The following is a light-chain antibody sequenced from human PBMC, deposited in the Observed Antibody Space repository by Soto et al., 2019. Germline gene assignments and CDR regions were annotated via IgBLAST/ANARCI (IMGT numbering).Light chain of an antibody. Sequence: EIVLTQSPATLSLSPGERATLSCRASQSVDSYLAWYQQKPGQAPRLLIYDASNRATGILARFSGSGSETDFTLTISSLEPEDFAVYYCQQRRSWPITFGQGTRLEIK. CDR2: DAS. CDR3: QQRRSWPIT. J-gene: IGKJ5*01. CDR1: QSVDSY. V-gene: IGKV3-11*01.